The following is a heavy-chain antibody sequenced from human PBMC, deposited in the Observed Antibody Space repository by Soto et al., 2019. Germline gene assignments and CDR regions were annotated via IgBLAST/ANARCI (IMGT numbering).Heavy chain of an antibody. Sequence: GGSLRLSCVASGFTFISSFMGWIRQAPGKGLEWVANINQDGGVTYYVDSVEGRFTISRDNTKDALYLQMNSLRGEDTAIYYCARYYRGSGRYFFDYWGQGTPVTVSS. CDR1: GFTFISSF. D-gene: IGHD6-19*01. CDR2: INQDGGVT. J-gene: IGHJ4*02. CDR3: ARYYRGSGRYFFDY. V-gene: IGHV3-7*03.